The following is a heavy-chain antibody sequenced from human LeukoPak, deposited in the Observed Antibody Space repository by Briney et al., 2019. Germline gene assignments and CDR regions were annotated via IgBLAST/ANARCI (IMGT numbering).Heavy chain of an antibody. J-gene: IGHJ4*02. CDR1: GGSISTSNYY. Sequence: SETLSLTCTVSGGSISTSNYYWGWNRQPPGKGLEWIGYIYYSGSTNYNPSLKSRVTISVDTSKNQFSLNLSSVTAADTAIYYCASTQNYDLHFDYWGQGTLVTVSS. V-gene: IGHV4-61*05. CDR2: IYYSGST. D-gene: IGHD3-3*01. CDR3: ASTQNYDLHFDY.